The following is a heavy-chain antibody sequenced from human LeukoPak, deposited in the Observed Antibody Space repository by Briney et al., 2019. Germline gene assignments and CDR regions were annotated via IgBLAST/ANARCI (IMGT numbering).Heavy chain of an antibody. V-gene: IGHV3-30*04. D-gene: IGHD6-13*01. CDR2: ISYDGSNK. Sequence: GGSLRLSCAASGFTFSSYAMHWVRQAPGKGLEWVAVISYDGSNKYYADSVKGRFTISRDNSKNTLYLQMNSLSAEDTAVYYCARDESSWSPHRYFDLWGRGTLVTVSS. CDR3: ARDESSWSPHRYFDL. CDR1: GFTFSSYA. J-gene: IGHJ2*01.